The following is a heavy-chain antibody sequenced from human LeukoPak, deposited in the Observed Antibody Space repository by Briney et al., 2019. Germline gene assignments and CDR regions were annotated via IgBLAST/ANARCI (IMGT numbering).Heavy chain of an antibody. CDR1: GFTFDDYG. V-gene: IGHV3-20*04. CDR3: ARQRYYDSSGYYFPALSYGMDV. CDR2: INWDGGST. D-gene: IGHD3-22*01. Sequence: GGSLRLSCAASGFTFDDYGMTWVRQAPGKGLEWVSGINWDGGSTGYADSVKGRFTISRDNAKNSLSLQMNSLRAEDTALYYCARQRYYDSSGYYFPALSYGMDVWGQGTTVTVSS. J-gene: IGHJ6*02.